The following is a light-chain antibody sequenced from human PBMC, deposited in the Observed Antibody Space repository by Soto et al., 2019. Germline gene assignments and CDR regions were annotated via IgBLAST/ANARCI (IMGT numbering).Light chain of an antibody. Sequence: DSVMTQTPLSSPVTLGQPAYISCRSSQSLVHSDGIPYLSWLQQRPGKPPRLLIYKISNRCSGVPDRFSGSGAGTDFTLKISRVEAEDVGVYYCMQATQFPYTFGQGTKLEIK. J-gene: IGKJ2*01. CDR1: QSLVHSDGIPY. CDR2: KIS. CDR3: MQATQFPYT. V-gene: IGKV2-24*01.